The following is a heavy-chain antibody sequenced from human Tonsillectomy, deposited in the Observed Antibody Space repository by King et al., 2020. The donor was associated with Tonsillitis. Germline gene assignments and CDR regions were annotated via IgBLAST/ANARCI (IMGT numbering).Heavy chain of an antibody. CDR1: EFTFDNYW. D-gene: IGHD3-16*01. CDR2: IKQDGSVR. CDR3: ARDVEGGAFDI. J-gene: IGHJ3*02. Sequence: VQLVESGGGLVQPGGSLSLSCAASEFTFDNYWMSWVRQAPGKGLEWVANIKQDGSVRYYLDSVKLRFTISRDNDKNSLFLQMNSLRAEDTALYYCARDVEGGAFDIWGQGTMVTVSS. V-gene: IGHV3-7*03.